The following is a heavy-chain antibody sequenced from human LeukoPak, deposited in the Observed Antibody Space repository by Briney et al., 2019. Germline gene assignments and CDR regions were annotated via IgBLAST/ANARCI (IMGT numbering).Heavy chain of an antibody. CDR1: GYTFTSYD. V-gene: IGHV1-2*02. Sequence: GPSVKVSCKASGYTFTSYDINWVRQATGQGLEWMGWINPNSGGTNYAQKFQGRVTMTRDTSISTAYMELSRLRSDDTAVYYCARASRKIAVAAYYFDYWGQGTLVTVSS. CDR2: INPNSGGT. J-gene: IGHJ4*02. D-gene: IGHD6-19*01. CDR3: ARASRKIAVAAYYFDY.